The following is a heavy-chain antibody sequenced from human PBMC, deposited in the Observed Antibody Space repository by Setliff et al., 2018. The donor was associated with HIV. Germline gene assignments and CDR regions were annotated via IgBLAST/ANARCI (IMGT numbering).Heavy chain of an antibody. D-gene: IGHD2-15*01. Sequence: SVKVSCKASGGNFGNSAIGWVRQAPGQGLEWVGGIVPLLSVANYARKFQGRVTITAGKSTSTVYMELRNLRSDDTAVYYCALPYCSGGNCWSSASLPPAGWFDPWGQGTLVTVSS. CDR2: IVPLLSVA. CDR3: ALPYCSGGNCWSSASLPPAGWFDP. CDR1: GGNFGNSA. J-gene: IGHJ5*02. V-gene: IGHV1-69*10.